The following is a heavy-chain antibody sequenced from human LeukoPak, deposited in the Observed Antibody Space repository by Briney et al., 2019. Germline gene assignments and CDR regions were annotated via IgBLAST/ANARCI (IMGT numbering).Heavy chain of an antibody. D-gene: IGHD1-26*01. CDR1: GFTFSSFE. CDR3: AREAREWELQYYYYMDV. Sequence: TGGSLRLSCAASGFTFSSFEMNWVRQAPGKGLEWVSSISSSSSYIHYADSVKGRFTISRDNAKNSLYLQMNSLRAEDTAVYYCAREAREWELQYYYYMDVWGKGTTVTVSS. V-gene: IGHV3-21*01. J-gene: IGHJ6*03. CDR2: ISSSSSYI.